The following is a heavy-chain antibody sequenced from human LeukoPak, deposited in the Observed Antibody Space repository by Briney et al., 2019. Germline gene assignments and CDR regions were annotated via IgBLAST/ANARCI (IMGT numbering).Heavy chain of an antibody. CDR1: GYTFTGHY. Sequence: ASVKVSCKASGYTFTGHYMYWVRQAPGQGPEWMGWINPNSGATNYAQKFQGRVTMTRDTSISTAYMDLSRLISDDTAVYYCASGGYKLDYWGQGTLVTVSS. J-gene: IGHJ4*02. D-gene: IGHD5-18*01. CDR3: ASGGYKLDY. V-gene: IGHV1-2*02. CDR2: INPNSGAT.